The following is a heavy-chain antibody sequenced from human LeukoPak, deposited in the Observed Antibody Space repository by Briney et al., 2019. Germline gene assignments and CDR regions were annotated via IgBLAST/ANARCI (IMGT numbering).Heavy chain of an antibody. J-gene: IGHJ3*02. CDR3: ARDGEVYYDSSGYPGRIPDAFDI. CDR2: IKQDGSEK. Sequence: GGSLRLSCAASGFTFSSYWMSWVRQAPGKGLEWVANIKQDGSEKYYVDSVKGRFTISRDNAKNSLYLQMNSLRAEDTAVYYCARDGEVYYDSSGYPGRIPDAFDIWGQGTMVTVSS. V-gene: IGHV3-7*03. CDR1: GFTFSSYW. D-gene: IGHD3-22*01.